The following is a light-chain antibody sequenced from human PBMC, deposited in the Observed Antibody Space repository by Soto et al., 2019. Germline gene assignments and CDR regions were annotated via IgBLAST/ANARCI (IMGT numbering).Light chain of an antibody. V-gene: IGLV1-44*01. CDR3: AAWDDSLNGRV. CDR2: YDN. Sequence: ELTQPPSASGTPGQRVTISCSGSNSNIGSNTVNWYQQLPGTAPKLLIYYDNLRPSGVPDRISGSKSGTSASLAISGLQSDDEADYYCAAWDDSLNGRVFGTGTKLTVL. J-gene: IGLJ1*01. CDR1: NSNIGSNT.